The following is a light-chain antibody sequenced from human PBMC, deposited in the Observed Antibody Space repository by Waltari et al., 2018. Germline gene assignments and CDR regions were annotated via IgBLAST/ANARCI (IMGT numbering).Light chain of an antibody. CDR1: QTAFHSSHNANY. J-gene: IGKJ1*01. CDR2: WAS. Sequence: DIVMTQSPDSLAVSLGERAPITCRSSQTAFHSSHNANYLAWYQPKQGQSPKLRIYWASNRGSGVPVRFSGSGSGTDFTISICRLQAEEVAVYYCQQYFSGPWTFGQWTRVEIK. V-gene: IGKV4-1*01. CDR3: QQYFSGPWT.